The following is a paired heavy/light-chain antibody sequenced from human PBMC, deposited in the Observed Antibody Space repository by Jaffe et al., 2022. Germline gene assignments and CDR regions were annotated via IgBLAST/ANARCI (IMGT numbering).Light chain of an antibody. V-gene: IGKV3-15*01. CDR3: QQYFNWPRPLT. J-gene: IGKJ1*01. CDR2: DAS. Sequence: EIVMTQSPATLSVSPGERVTLSCRASQSVNSKLAWYQQKPGQAPRLLIYDASTRATDIPARFSGSGSGTEFTLTISSLQSEDFAVYYCQQYFNWPRPLTFGQGTKVEI. CDR1: QSVNSK.
Heavy chain of an antibody. V-gene: IGHV4-4*02. J-gene: IGHJ4*02. CDR1: GASITRDNW. Sequence: QVQLQESGPGLVKPSETLSLTCAVSGASITRDNWWSWVRQSPGKGLEWIGEIYQSGTTNYNPSFASRVTMSVDKSTNQFSLKLHSVTAADTAVYFCATLVVPAARFDYWGQGTLVTVSS. CDR2: IYQSGTT. D-gene: IGHD2-2*01. CDR3: ATLVVPAARFDY.